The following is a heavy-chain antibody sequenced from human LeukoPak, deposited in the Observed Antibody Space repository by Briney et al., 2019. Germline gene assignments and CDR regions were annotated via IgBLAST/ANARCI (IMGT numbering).Heavy chain of an antibody. CDR1: GDSVSSYY. J-gene: IGHJ4*02. CDR3: ARAGSSWSFDY. Sequence: SETLSLICTVSGDSVSSYYWSWIRQPPGEGLEWIAYIYYTGNINYNPSLKSRVTISVDTSKNQFSLNLTSVTAADTAVYYCARAGSSWSFDYWGQGTLVTVSS. V-gene: IGHV4-59*02. D-gene: IGHD6-13*01. CDR2: IYYTGNI.